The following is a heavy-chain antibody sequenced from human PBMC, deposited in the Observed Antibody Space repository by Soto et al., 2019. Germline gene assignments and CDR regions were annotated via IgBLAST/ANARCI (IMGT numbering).Heavy chain of an antibody. CDR1: GFVFKNYS. Sequence: GGSLRLSCSGSGFVFKNYSMNWVRQAPGRGLEWVSYISSSSTNTYYAASVRGRFTISRDNAKNSLYLRMNSLKDEDTAVYYCTRGTKGGSPPLWGRGTLVTVSS. J-gene: IGHJ4*02. CDR3: TRGTKGGSPPL. CDR2: ISSSSTNT. V-gene: IGHV3-48*02. D-gene: IGHD1-7*01.